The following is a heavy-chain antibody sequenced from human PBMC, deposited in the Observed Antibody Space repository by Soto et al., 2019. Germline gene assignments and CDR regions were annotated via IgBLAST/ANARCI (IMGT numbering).Heavy chain of an antibody. V-gene: IGHV4-30-4*01. J-gene: IGHJ4*02. D-gene: IGHD3-3*01. CDR1: GGSISSGYYY. CDR3: ARAGGHYDFWSGYYTPYFDY. CDR2: IYYSGST. Sequence: SETLSLTCTVSGGSISSGYYYWSWIRQPPGKGLEWIGYIYYSGSTYYNPSLKSRVTISVDTSKNQFSLKLSSVTAADTAVYYCARAGGHYDFWSGYYTPYFDYWGQGTLVTVS.